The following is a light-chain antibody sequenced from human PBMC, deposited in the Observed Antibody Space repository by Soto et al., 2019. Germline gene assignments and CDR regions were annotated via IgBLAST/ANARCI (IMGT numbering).Light chain of an antibody. CDR1: QNIGRW. CDR2: HAS. V-gene: IGKV1-5*01. Sequence: DIQMTQSPSTLSGSVGDRVAISCRASQNIGRWLAWYQQKPGTAPNLLIYHASNLQSGVPSRFSGSGSGTESTLTISSLQPDDFATYYCQQYNSYSFGHGTKVDIK. J-gene: IGKJ1*01. CDR3: QQYNSYS.